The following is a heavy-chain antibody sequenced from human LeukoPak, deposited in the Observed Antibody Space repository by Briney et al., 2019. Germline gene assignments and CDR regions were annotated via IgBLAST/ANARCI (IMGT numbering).Heavy chain of an antibody. CDR2: INCSGST. Sequence: SETLSLTCTVSGGSISSYYWSWIRQPPGKGLEWIGYINCSGSTDYNPSLKSRVTISVDTSKNQFSLKLSSVTAADTAFYYCARQEGGTTYDYWGQGTLVTVSS. D-gene: IGHD1-7*01. J-gene: IGHJ4*02. CDR3: ARQEGGTTYDY. V-gene: IGHV4-59*08. CDR1: GGSISSYY.